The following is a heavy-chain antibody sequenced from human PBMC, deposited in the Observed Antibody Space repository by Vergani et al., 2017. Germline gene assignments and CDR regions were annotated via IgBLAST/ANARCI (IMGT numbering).Heavy chain of an antibody. D-gene: IGHD2-15*01. V-gene: IGHV1-69*06. Sequence: QVQLVQSGAEVKKPGSSVKVSCKASGGTFSSYAISWVRQAPGQGLEWMGGIIPIFGTANYAQKFQGRVTITADNSTSTAYMELSSLRSEDTAVYYCARLGYCSGGSCYGGGYYYYGMDVWGQGTTVTVSS. CDR2: IIPIFGTA. CDR1: GGTFSSYA. J-gene: IGHJ6*02. CDR3: ARLGYCSGGSCYGGGYYYYGMDV.